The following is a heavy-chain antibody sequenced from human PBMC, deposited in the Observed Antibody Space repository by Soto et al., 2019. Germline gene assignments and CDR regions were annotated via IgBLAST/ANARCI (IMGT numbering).Heavy chain of an antibody. J-gene: IGHJ4*02. Sequence: QVQLQQWGAGLLKPSETLSLTCAVYGASFSGYYWGWIRQPPGKGLEWIGEIDESGSTNYNPSLKRRVTISIDPSTNQFSLKLSSVTAADTAVYYCARDPDYWGQGRLVTVSS. CDR1: GASFSGYY. V-gene: IGHV4-34*01. CDR3: ARDPDY. CDR2: IDESGST.